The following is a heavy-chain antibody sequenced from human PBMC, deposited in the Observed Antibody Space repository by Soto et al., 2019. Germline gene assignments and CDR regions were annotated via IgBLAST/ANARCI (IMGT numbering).Heavy chain of an antibody. J-gene: IGHJ4*02. CDR2: ISYDGSNK. V-gene: IGHV3-30-3*01. CDR3: ESREDLPSNPLWFGEFFDY. CDR1: GFTFSSYA. Sequence: GGSLRLSCAASGFTFSSYAMHWVRQAPGKGLEWVAVISYDGSNKYYADSVKGRFTISRDNSKNTLYLQMNSLRAEDTAVYYCESREDLPSNPLWFGEFFDYWGQGTLVTVSS. D-gene: IGHD3-10*01.